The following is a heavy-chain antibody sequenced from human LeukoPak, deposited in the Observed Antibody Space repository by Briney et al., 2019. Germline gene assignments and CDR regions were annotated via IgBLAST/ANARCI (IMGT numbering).Heavy chain of an antibody. Sequence: GASVKVSCKASGGTFSSYAISWVRQAPGQGLEWMGGIIPIFGTANYAQKFRGRVTITTDESTSTAYMELSSLRSEDTAVYYCASGPSVPAAIPYYFDYWGQGTLVTVSS. CDR3: ASGPSVPAAIPYYFDY. V-gene: IGHV1-69*05. D-gene: IGHD2-2*01. J-gene: IGHJ4*02. CDR2: IIPIFGTA. CDR1: GGTFSSYA.